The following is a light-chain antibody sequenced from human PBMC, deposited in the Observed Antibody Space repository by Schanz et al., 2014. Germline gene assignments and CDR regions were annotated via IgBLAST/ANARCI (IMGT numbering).Light chain of an antibody. J-gene: IGKJ1*01. V-gene: IGKV3-15*01. CDR3: QQYKDWTRT. CDR2: GAS. CDR1: QSVSSN. Sequence: EIVMTQSPATLSVSPGERATLSCRASQSVSSNLAWYQQKPGQAPRLLIYGASTRATGIPARFSGSGSGTEFTLTISSLQSEDFALYYCQQYKDWTRTFGQGTKVETK.